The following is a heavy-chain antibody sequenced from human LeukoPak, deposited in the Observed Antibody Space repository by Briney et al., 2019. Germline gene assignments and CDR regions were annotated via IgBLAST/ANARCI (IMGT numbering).Heavy chain of an antibody. CDR1: GFTFGSYA. CDR3: AKVTAVAAKNTYYFDY. CDR2: ISGSGGST. Sequence: PGGSLRLSCAASGFTFGSYAMNWVRQAPGKGLEWVSGISGSGGSTYYADSVKGRFTISRDNSKNTLYLHMNSLSAEDTAVYYCAKVTAVAAKNTYYFDYWGQGTLVTVSS. J-gene: IGHJ4*02. V-gene: IGHV3-23*01. D-gene: IGHD6-13*01.